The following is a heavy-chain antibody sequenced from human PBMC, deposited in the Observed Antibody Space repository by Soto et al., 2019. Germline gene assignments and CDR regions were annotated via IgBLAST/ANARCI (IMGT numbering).Heavy chain of an antibody. J-gene: IGHJ4*02. CDR3: AKDRVYSSSWPGVVDY. CDR1: GFTFSSYG. Sequence: GGSLRLSCAASGFTFSSYGMHWVRQAPGKGLEWVAVISYDGSNKYYADSVKGRFTISRDNSKNTLYLQMNSLRAEDTAVYYCAKDRVYSSSWPGVVDYWGQGTLVTVSS. D-gene: IGHD6-13*01. CDR2: ISYDGSNK. V-gene: IGHV3-30*18.